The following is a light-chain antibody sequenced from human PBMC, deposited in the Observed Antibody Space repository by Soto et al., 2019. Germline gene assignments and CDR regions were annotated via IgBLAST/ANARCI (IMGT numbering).Light chain of an antibody. V-gene: IGLV1-40*01. Sequence: QSVLTQPPSVSGAPWQRVTISCTGSSSNIGAGYDVPWYQQLPETAPKLLIYGNSNRPSGVPDRFSGSKSGTSASLAITGLQAEDEADYYCQSYDSSLSALFGGGTKLTVL. CDR1: SSNIGAGYD. J-gene: IGLJ2*01. CDR3: QSYDSSLSAL. CDR2: GNS.